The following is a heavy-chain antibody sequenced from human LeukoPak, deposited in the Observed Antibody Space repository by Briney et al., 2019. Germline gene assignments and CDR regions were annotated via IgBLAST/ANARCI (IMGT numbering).Heavy chain of an antibody. Sequence: SETLSLPCTVSGDSVSSGNYYWSWIRQPPGKGLEWIGYIYYSGSTNYNPSLNSRGTISVDTSKNKFSLKLSSVSAADTAVYYCSRDVGSGSYPHLNYWGQGTLVTVSS. V-gene: IGHV4-61*01. CDR3: SRDVGSGSYPHLNY. D-gene: IGHD1-26*01. CDR1: GDSVSSGNYY. CDR2: IYYSGST. J-gene: IGHJ4*02.